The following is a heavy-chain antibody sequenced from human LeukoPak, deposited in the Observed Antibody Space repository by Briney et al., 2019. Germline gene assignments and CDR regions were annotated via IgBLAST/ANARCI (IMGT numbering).Heavy chain of an antibody. CDR1: GFTVSSNY. CDR3: AREAETVWGDYLDY. Sequence: GGSLRLSCAASGFTVSSNYMSWVRQAPGKGLEWVSIIYSGGSTYYADSVKGRSTISRDTSKNTLYLQMNRLRAEDAAVYYCAREAETVWGDYLDYWGQGTLVTVSS. V-gene: IGHV3-53*01. CDR2: IYSGGST. D-gene: IGHD3-16*01. J-gene: IGHJ4*02.